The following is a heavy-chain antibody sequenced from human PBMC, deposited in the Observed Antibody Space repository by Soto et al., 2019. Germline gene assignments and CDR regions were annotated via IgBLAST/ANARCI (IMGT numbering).Heavy chain of an antibody. CDR3: AKSLDILTGLQGLLDY. CDR2: ISYDGSNK. Sequence: SLRLSCAASGFTFSSYGMHWVRQAPGKGLEWVAVISYDGSNKYYADSVKGRFTISRDNSKNTLYLQMNSLRAEDTAVYYCAKSLDILTGLQGLLDYWGQGTLVTVSS. J-gene: IGHJ4*02. CDR1: GFTFSSYG. D-gene: IGHD3-9*01. V-gene: IGHV3-30*18.